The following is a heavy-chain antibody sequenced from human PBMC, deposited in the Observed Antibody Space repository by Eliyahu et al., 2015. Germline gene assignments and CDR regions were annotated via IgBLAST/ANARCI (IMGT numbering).Heavy chain of an antibody. CDR2: IKSKTDGGTT. V-gene: IGHV3-15*01. Sequence: EVQLVESGGGLVKPGGSLRLSCAASGFTFSNAWMSXVRQAPGKGLEWVGRIKSKTDGGTTDYAAPVKGRFTISRDDSKNTLYLQMNSLKTEDTAVYYCTTDQQSTEVVPAATHDWYFDLWGRGTLVTVSS. CDR3: TTDQQSTEVVPAATHDWYFDL. D-gene: IGHD2-2*01. J-gene: IGHJ2*01. CDR1: GFTFSNAW.